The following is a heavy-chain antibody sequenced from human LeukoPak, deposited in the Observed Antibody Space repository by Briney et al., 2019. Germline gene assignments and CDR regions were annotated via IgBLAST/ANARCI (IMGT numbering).Heavy chain of an antibody. J-gene: IGHJ4*02. D-gene: IGHD7-27*01. CDR2: IYYSGTT. CDR3: ARFIPGWGFES. CDR1: GASISNTNYY. Sequence: PSETLSLTCSVSGASISNTNYYWGWIRQPPGKGQEWVASIYYSGTTYHNPPRKSRITIAVDTSRSPFSLNLTSVAAAAVAVYYCARFIPGWGFESGGQGTLVTVS. V-gene: IGHV4-39*01.